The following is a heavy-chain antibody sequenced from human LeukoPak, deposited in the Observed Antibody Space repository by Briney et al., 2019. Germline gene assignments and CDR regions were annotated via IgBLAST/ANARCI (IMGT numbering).Heavy chain of an antibody. CDR2: ISSSSSYT. CDR3: ARILAVASFHPFDY. Sequence: GSPRLSCAASGFTFSDYYMNWIRRAPGKGLERVSYISSSSSYTNYEASLKSRFTISRDNAKRSLSLQMNSLRAEDTAVYYCARILAVASFHPFDYWGQGTLVTVSS. V-gene: IGHV3-11*03. D-gene: IGHD6-19*01. CDR1: GFTFSDYY. J-gene: IGHJ4*02.